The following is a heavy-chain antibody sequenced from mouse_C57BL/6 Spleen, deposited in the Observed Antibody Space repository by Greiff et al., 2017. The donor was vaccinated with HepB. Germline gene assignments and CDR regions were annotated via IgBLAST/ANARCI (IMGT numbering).Heavy chain of an antibody. CDR3: ARERDNRGYFDV. D-gene: IGHD3-3*01. CDR2: IYPGCGST. Sequence: QVQLQQPGAELVKPGASVKMSCKASGYTFTSYWITWVKQRPGQGLEWIGDIYPGCGSTNYNEKFKSKATLTVDTSSSTAYMPLSRLTSEDSAVYYCARERDNRGYFDVWGTGTTVTVSS. V-gene: IGHV1-55*01. J-gene: IGHJ1*03. CDR1: GYTFTSYW.